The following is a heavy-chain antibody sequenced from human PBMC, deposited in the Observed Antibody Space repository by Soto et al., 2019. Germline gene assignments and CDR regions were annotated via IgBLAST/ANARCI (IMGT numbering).Heavy chain of an antibody. CDR1: GGTFSSYA. CDR2: IIPIFGTA. CDR3: ARVANYDFWSGYYTGYGMDV. D-gene: IGHD3-3*01. V-gene: IGHV1-69*12. J-gene: IGHJ6*02. Sequence: QVQLVQSGAEVKKPGSSVKVSCKASGGTFSSYAISWVRQAPGQGLEWMGGIIPIFGTANYAQKFQGRVTITADESASTAYMELSSLRSEDTAVYYCARVANYDFWSGYYTGYGMDVWGQGTTVTVSS.